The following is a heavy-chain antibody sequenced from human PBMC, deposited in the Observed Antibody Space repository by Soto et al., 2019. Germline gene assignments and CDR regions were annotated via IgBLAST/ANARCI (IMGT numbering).Heavy chain of an antibody. CDR3: AAGDGKTDCDY. CDR2: IISNTYGVTT. V-gene: IGHV3-15*01. Sequence: EVQLDESGGDLVKPGGSLRLSCAASGLTFSDAWMNWVRQAPGTGLEWVCRIISNTYGVTTDYAAPVKDRITISRDDSKNMVDLQTNSLQTEDTAGYYGAAGDGKTDCDYWGKGTLVIVSA. J-gene: IGHJ4*02. CDR1: GLTFSDAW. D-gene: IGHD2-21*02.